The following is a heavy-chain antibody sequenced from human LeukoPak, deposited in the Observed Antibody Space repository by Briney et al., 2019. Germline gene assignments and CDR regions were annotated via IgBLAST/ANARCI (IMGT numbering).Heavy chain of an antibody. V-gene: IGHV3-53*01. CDR3: AREGLTMVRGADV. J-gene: IGHJ6*04. D-gene: IGHD3-10*01. CDR2: MYRGGRT. Sequence: GGSLRLSCAAWGFTLSRNYMSWVGQAAGRGLEGVAGMYRGGRTYYADAVKGRFTISRDNSKNTVYLQMNSLRAEDTAVYYCAREGLTMVRGADVWGKGTTVTVSS. CDR1: GFTLSRNY.